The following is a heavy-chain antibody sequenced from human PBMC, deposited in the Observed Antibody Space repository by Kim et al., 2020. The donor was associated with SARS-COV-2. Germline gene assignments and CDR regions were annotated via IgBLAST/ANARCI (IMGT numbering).Heavy chain of an antibody. D-gene: IGHD6-19*01. CDR1: GGSISSSSHY. Sequence: SETLSLTCTVSGGSISSSSHYWGWIRQPPGKGLEWIGNIYYSGSTYYNPSLKSRVTISVDTSKNQFSLKLSPVTAADTAVYYCARGSLSSRAGGHGYWGQGTLGTVSS. V-gene: IGHV4-39*07. J-gene: IGHJ4*02. CDR2: IYYSGST. CDR3: ARGSLSSRAGGHGY.